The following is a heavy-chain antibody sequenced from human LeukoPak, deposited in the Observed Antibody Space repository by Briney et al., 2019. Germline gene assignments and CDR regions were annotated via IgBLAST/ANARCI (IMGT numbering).Heavy chain of an antibody. CDR1: GFTFSNAW. CDR3: SPHGHTGEHYFDY. J-gene: IGHJ4*02. Sequence: SGGSLRLSCAASGFTFSNAWMSWVRQAPGKGLEWVGRVKSKTDGGTTDYAAPVKGRFTISRDDSKNTLYLQMTSLKTEDTAVYYCSPHGHTGEHYFDYWGQGTLVTVSS. D-gene: IGHD7-27*01. V-gene: IGHV3-15*01. CDR2: VKSKTDGGTT.